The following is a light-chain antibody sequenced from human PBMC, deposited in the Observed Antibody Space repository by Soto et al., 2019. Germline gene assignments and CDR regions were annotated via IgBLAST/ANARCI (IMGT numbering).Light chain of an antibody. CDR2: DVS. CDR1: ESVTNY. Sequence: IVLTQSPATLSLSPGERGTLSCRASESVTNYLAWYQQKPGQAPRLLVYDVSNRATGIPARFSGGGSGTDFTLTISNLQPEDVATYYCQKHNAAPLTFGGGTKVDIK. V-gene: IGKV3-11*01. CDR3: QKHNAAPLT. J-gene: IGKJ4*01.